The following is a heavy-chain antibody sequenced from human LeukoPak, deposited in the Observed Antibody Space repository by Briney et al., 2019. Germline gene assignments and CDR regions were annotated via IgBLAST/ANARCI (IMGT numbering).Heavy chain of an antibody. D-gene: IGHD3-22*01. V-gene: IGHV4-59*01. CDR3: ARVLDPRSNYYDSSGLSYFDY. J-gene: IGHJ4*02. CDR2: IYYSGST. CDR1: GGSIGSYY. Sequence: SETLSLTCTISGGSIGSYYWSWIRQPPGKGLEWIGYIYYSGSTNYNPSLKSRVTISLDTSKNRFSLKLISVTAADTAVYYCARVLDPRSNYYDSSGLSYFDYWGQGTLVTVSS.